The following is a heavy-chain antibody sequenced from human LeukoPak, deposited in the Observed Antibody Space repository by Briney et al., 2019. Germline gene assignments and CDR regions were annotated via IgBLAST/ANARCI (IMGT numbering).Heavy chain of an antibody. CDR2: ISYDGSNK. CDR1: GFTFSSYA. J-gene: IGHJ6*02. D-gene: IGHD3-10*01. Sequence: GGSLRLSCAASGFTFSSYAMHWVRQAPGKGLEWVAVISYDGSNKYYADSVKGRFTVSRDNSKNTLYLQMNSLRAEDTAVYYCARDGSERPSLYGMDVWGQGTTVTVSS. V-gene: IGHV3-30-3*01. CDR3: ARDGSERPSLYGMDV.